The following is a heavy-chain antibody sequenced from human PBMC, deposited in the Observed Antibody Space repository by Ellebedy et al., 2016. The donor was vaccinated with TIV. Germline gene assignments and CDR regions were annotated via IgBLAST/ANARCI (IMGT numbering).Heavy chain of an antibody. CDR3: ARVYLVRKVILMYFDY. D-gene: IGHD3-10*01. V-gene: IGHV3-21*01. J-gene: IGHJ4*02. Sequence: GESLKISCAASGFTFGTYSMSWVRQAPGKGLEWVSTISSSSSYIYYADSVKGRFTISRDSAENSLFLQMNSLGAEDTAVYFCARVYLVRKVILMYFDYWGLGTLVTVSS. CDR1: GFTFGTYS. CDR2: ISSSSSYI.